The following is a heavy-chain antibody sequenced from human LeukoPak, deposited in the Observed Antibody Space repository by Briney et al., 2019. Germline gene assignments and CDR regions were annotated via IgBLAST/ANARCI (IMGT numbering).Heavy chain of an antibody. CDR2: IYTSGST. V-gene: IGHV4-61*02. Sequence: SQTLSLTCTVSGGSLSSGSYYWRWIRQPAGKGLEWIGRIYTSGSTNYNPSLKSRVTISVDTSKNQFSLKLSSVTAADTAVYYCARANYYDSRAFDIWGQGTMVTVSS. CDR3: ARANYYDSRAFDI. D-gene: IGHD3-22*01. J-gene: IGHJ3*02. CDR1: GGSLSSGSYY.